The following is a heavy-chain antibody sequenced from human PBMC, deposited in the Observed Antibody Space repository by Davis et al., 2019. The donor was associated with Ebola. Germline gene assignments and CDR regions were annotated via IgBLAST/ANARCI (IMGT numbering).Heavy chain of an antibody. CDR1: GFSFSNYW. V-gene: IGHV3-7*01. Sequence: PGGSLRLSCAASGFSFSNYWMSWVRQAPGRGPEWVANIKQDGSEKYYVDSVKGRFTISRDNAKNSLYLQMNSLRAEDTAVYYCARDRESFDYWGQGTLVTVSS. CDR3: ARDRESFDY. J-gene: IGHJ4*02. CDR2: IKQDGSEK.